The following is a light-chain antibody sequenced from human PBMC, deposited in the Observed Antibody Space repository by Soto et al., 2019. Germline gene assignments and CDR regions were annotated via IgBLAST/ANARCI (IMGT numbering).Light chain of an antibody. J-gene: IGKJ1*01. V-gene: IGKV3-20*01. CDR3: QQYGRSPST. Sequence: EIVLTQSPGTLSLSPGERATLSCRARQSVSSSYLAWYQQKPGQAPRLLIYGASSRATGIPDRFSGSGSGTDFTLTISRLEPEDFAVYYCQQYGRSPSTFGQGTKVEIK. CDR1: QSVSSSY. CDR2: GAS.